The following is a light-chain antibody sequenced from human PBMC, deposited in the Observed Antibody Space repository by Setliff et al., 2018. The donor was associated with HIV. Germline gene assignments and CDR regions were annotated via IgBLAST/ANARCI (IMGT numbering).Light chain of an antibody. CDR1: SSDVGGYNY. Sequence: QSALTQPASVSGSPGQSITISCTGSSSDVGGYNYVSWYQQHPGTAPKLIISDVNERPSGVPDRFSGSKSGNTASLTISGLHADDEADYYCCSFEGAYRLFGGGTKVTVL. CDR2: DVN. CDR3: CSFEGAYRL. J-gene: IGLJ1*01. V-gene: IGLV2-14*03.